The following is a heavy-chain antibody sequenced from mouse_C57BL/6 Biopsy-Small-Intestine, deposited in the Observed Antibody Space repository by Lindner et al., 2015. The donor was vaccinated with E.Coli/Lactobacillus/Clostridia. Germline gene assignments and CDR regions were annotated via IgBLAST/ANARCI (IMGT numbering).Heavy chain of an antibody. CDR2: ISSDSYTI. J-gene: IGHJ2*01. Sequence: VQLQESGGGLVKPGGSLKLSCAASGFTFSDYGMHWVRQAPEKGLEWLAYISSDSYTIYYTDTVKGRFTISRDNAKNTLFLQMTSRRSEDTAIYYCARRTGTRGYFFDYWGQGTALTVSS. CDR3: ARRTGTRGYFFDY. V-gene: IGHV5-17*01. CDR1: GFTFSDYG. D-gene: IGHD4-1*01.